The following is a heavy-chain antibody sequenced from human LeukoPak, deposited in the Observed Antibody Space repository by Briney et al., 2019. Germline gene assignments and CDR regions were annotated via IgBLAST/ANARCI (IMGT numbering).Heavy chain of an antibody. CDR3: AREGEPYISTGGSDY. CDR2: VSASGGST. Sequence: PGGSLRLSCAASGFTFSGQVMSWVRQAPGKGLEWVPGVSASGGSTYYADSVKGRFTISRDNSKNTLYLQMNDLGAEDTAVYYCAREGEPYISTGGSDYWGQGTLVTVSS. D-gene: IGHD1-14*01. J-gene: IGHJ4*02. V-gene: IGHV3-23*01. CDR1: GFTFSGQV.